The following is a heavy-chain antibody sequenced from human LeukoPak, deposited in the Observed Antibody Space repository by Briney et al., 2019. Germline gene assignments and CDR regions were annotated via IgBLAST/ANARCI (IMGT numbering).Heavy chain of an antibody. J-gene: IGHJ1*01. Sequence: PGGSLRLSCAASGFTFSTYAIHWVRQAPGKGLEWVAVIWYDGSEQYYADSVKGRFIISRDNSKSTSDLQMNSLRDEDTAVYYCAREGDSRWGELSPWGQGTLVTVSA. CDR1: GFTFSTYA. CDR3: AREGDSRWGELSP. D-gene: IGHD3-16*02. CDR2: IWYDGSEQ. V-gene: IGHV3-33*01.